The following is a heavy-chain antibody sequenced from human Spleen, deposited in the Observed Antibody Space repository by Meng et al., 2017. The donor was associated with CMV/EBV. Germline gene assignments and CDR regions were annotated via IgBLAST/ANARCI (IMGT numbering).Heavy chain of an antibody. J-gene: IGHJ4*02. Sequence: GESLKISCAASGFTLSDYEMNWVRQAPGKGLEWVSYISRSGTMRYYADSVKGRFTISRDNAKNSLYLQMNSLRAEDTAVYYCARGEIVGATDFDYWGQGTLVTVSS. V-gene: IGHV3-48*03. D-gene: IGHD1-26*01. CDR2: ISRSGTMR. CDR3: ARGEIVGATDFDY. CDR1: GFTLSDYE.